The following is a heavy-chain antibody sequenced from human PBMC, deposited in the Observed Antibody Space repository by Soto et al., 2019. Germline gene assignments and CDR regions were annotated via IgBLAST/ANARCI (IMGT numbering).Heavy chain of an antibody. Sequence: GASVKVSCTASGYTFTSYAMHWVRQAPGQRLEWMGWISAGNGNTKYSQKFQGRVTITRDTSASTAYMELSSLRSEDTAAYYCAREDYDYIWGSYDYWGQGTLVTVSS. CDR1: GYTFTSYA. CDR3: AREDYDYIWGSYDY. J-gene: IGHJ4*02. D-gene: IGHD3-16*01. CDR2: ISAGNGNT. V-gene: IGHV1-3*01.